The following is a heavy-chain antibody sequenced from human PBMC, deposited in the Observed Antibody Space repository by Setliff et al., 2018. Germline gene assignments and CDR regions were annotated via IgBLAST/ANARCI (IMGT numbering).Heavy chain of an antibody. Sequence: TCAVYGGSFSTYYWIWIRQPPGKGLEWIGEINHSGSTNYNPSLKSRVTISVDTSKNQFSLKLSSVTAADTAVYYCARVDYDSSGTSCPYYYGMDVWGQGTTVTVSS. J-gene: IGHJ6*02. CDR3: ARVDYDSSGTSCPYYYGMDV. D-gene: IGHD3-22*01. CDR1: GGSFSTYY. V-gene: IGHV4-34*01. CDR2: INHSGST.